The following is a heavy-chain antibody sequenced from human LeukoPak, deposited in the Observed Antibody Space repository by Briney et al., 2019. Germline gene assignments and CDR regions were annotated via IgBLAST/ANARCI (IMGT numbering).Heavy chain of an antibody. CDR2: ISSSSSYI. CDR1: GFTFSSYA. Sequence: GGSLRLSCAASGFTFSSYAMSWVRQAPGKGLEWVSSISSSSSYIYYADSVKGRFTISRDNAKNSLYLQMNSLRAEDTAVYYCARDWKKEYYYDSSGYAFDIWGQGTMVTVSS. J-gene: IGHJ3*02. V-gene: IGHV3-21*01. D-gene: IGHD3-22*01. CDR3: ARDWKKEYYYDSSGYAFDI.